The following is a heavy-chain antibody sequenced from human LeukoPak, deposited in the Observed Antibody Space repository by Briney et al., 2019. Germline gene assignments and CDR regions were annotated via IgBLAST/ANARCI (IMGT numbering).Heavy chain of an antibody. J-gene: IGHJ6*03. Sequence: PGGSLRRSCAASGFTFSDYYMSWIREAPGKGLEWVSYISSSGSTIYYADSVKGRFTISRDNAKDSLYLQMNSLRAEDTAVYYCARAGGHSNYYYYYYMDVWGKGTTVTVSS. CDR2: ISSSGSTI. CDR1: GFTFSDYY. V-gene: IGHV3-11*01. CDR3: ARAGGHSNYYYYYYMDV. D-gene: IGHD4-11*01.